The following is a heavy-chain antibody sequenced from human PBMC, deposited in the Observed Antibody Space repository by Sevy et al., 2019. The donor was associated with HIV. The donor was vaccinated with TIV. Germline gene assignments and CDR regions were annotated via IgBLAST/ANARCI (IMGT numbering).Heavy chain of an antibody. D-gene: IGHD1-20*01. CDR2: TFYRSTWFV. CDR3: ARDGLTYGSLDV. Sequence: ETLSLTCAISGDSVSSNSAAWNWVRQSPSRGLEWLGRTFYRSTWFVDYAASVKSRIIISRDTSKNQVSLQLKSVTPEDTAMYFCARDGLTYGSLDVWGQGTTVTVSS. V-gene: IGHV6-1*01. CDR1: GDSVSSNSAA. J-gene: IGHJ6*02.